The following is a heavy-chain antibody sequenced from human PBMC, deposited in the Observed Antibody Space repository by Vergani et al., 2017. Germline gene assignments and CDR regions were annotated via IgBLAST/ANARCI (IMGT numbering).Heavy chain of an antibody. Sequence: QVQLQESGPGLVKPSETLSLTCTVSGGSISSGGYYWSWIRQHPGKGLEWIGYIYYSGSTYYNPSLKRRVTISVDTSKNQFSLKLSSVTAADTAVYYCASVNFALGGHHPYFDYWGQGTLVTVSS. CDR2: IYYSGST. D-gene: IGHD1-14*01. CDR1: GGSISSGGYY. V-gene: IGHV4-31*03. CDR3: ASVNFALGGHHPYFDY. J-gene: IGHJ4*02.